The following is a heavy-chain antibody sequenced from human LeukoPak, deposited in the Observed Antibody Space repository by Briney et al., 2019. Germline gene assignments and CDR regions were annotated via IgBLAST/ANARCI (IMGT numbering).Heavy chain of an antibody. CDR1: GYTFTGYY. D-gene: IGHD6-13*01. Sequence: ASVTVSFTASGYTFTGYYMHWVRQAPGQGLEWMGWINPNSGGTNYAQKFQGRVTMTRDTSISAAYMELSRLRSDDTAVYYCASQDVGAAAGSVDYWGQGTLVTVSS. CDR2: INPNSGGT. V-gene: IGHV1-2*02. J-gene: IGHJ4*02. CDR3: ASQDVGAAAGSVDY.